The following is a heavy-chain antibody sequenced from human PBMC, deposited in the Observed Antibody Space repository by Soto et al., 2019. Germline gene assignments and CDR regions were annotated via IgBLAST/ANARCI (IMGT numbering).Heavy chain of an antibody. CDR2: IYYSGST. J-gene: IGHJ4*02. V-gene: IGHV4-31*03. CDR3: ARGATRYYYDSSQNYFDY. Sequence: PSETLSLTCTVSGGSISSGGYYWSWIRQHPGKGLEWIGYIYYSGSTYYNPSLKSRVTISVDTSKNQFSLKLSSVTAADTAVYYCARGATRYYYDSSQNYFDYWGQGTLVTVSS. D-gene: IGHD3-22*01. CDR1: GGSISSGGYY.